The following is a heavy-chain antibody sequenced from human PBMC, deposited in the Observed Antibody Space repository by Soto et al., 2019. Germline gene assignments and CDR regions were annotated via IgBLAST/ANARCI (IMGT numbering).Heavy chain of an antibody. V-gene: IGHV1-18*01. CDR3: ARHNSQWPNWFDP. D-gene: IGHD1-1*01. Sequence: QVQLVQSGAEVKKPGASVKVSCKASGYTFTSYGISRVRQAPGQGLEWVGWISGYDGNTDYAHKFRGRVTMTTDTSTNTAYMDLRSLRSDDTAVYYCARHNSQWPNWFDPWGQGTPVTVSS. CDR2: ISGYDGNT. J-gene: IGHJ5*02. CDR1: GYTFTSYG.